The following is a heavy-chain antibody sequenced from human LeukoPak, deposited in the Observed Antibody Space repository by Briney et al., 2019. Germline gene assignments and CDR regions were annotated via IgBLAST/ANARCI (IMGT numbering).Heavy chain of an antibody. CDR1: GFTFSDYW. V-gene: IGHV3-74*01. Sequence: PGGSLRLSCAASGFTFSDYWMHWVRQAPGKGLVWVSRINTDGTSTKYADSVQGRFTISRDNARNTVYLQMNSLRAEDTAVYYCARARYSYTGIVDYWGQGTLVTVSS. CDR3: ARARYSYTGIVDY. J-gene: IGHJ4*02. D-gene: IGHD5-18*01. CDR2: INTDGTST.